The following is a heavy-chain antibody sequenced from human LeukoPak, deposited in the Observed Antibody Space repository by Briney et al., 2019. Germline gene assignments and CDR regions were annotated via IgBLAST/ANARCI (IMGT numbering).Heavy chain of an antibody. CDR2: IWYDGSNK. CDR1: GFTFSSYG. Sequence: GGSLRLSCAASGFTFSSYGMHWVRQAPGKGLVGVAVIWYDGSNKYYADSVKGRFTISRDNSNNTLYLQMNSLRAEDTAVYYCARDPRYGYSYGYLDYWGQGTLVTVSS. D-gene: IGHD5-18*01. CDR3: ARDPRYGYSYGYLDY. V-gene: IGHV3-33*01. J-gene: IGHJ4*02.